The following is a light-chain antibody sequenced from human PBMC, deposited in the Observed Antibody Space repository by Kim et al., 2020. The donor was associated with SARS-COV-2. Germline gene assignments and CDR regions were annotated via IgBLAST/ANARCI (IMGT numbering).Light chain of an antibody. CDR1: VLAKKY. CDR2: KDS. V-gene: IGLV3-27*01. J-gene: IGLJ3*02. CDR3: YSAADNSWV. Sequence: SGSPGQTARITCSGDVLAKKYARWFQQKPGQAPVLVIYKDSERPSGIPERFSGSSSGTTVTLTISGAQVEDEADYYCYSAADNSWVFGGGTKLTVL.